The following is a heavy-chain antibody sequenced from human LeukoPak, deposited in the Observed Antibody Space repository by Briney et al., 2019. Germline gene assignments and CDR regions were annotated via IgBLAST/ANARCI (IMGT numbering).Heavy chain of an antibody. D-gene: IGHD2-2*01. Sequence: GGSLRLSCAASGLTFSSYSMNWVRQAPARGPEWVSSLRGDGETFYADSVRGRFTLSRDDSRNTVYLQLNNLRVEDTAIYYCARASWVSSAYAVRWGQGTQVTVSS. V-gene: IGHV3-23*01. CDR2: LRGDGET. J-gene: IGHJ4*02. CDR1: GLTFSSYS. CDR3: ARASWVSSAYAVR.